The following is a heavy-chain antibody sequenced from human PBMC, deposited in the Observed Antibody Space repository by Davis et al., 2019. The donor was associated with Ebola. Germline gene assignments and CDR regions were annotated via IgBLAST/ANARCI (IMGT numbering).Heavy chain of an antibody. J-gene: IGHJ5*02. D-gene: IGHD6-19*01. V-gene: IGHV4-59*08. CDR3: ARHAGYSSGWYFGWFDP. CDR2: IYYSGST. CDR1: GGSISSYY. Sequence: GSLRLSCTVSGGSISSYYWSWIRQPPGKGLEWIGYIYYSGSTNYNPSLKSRVTISVDTSKNQFSLKLSSVTASDTAVYYCARHAGYSSGWYFGWFDPWGQGTLVTVSS.